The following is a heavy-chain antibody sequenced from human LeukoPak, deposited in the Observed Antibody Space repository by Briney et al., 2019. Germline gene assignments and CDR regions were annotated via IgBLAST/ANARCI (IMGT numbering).Heavy chain of an antibody. Sequence: EPGGSLRLSCAASGFTVSSNYMSWVRQAPGKGLEWVSVIYNSGSTYYADSVKGRFTISRDNSKNTLYLQMNSLRAEDTAVYYCARRIVVVITATPGNDAFDIWGQGTMVTVSS. D-gene: IGHD2-15*01. CDR2: IYNSGST. J-gene: IGHJ3*02. V-gene: IGHV3-66*02. CDR1: GFTVSSNY. CDR3: ARRIVVVITATPGNDAFDI.